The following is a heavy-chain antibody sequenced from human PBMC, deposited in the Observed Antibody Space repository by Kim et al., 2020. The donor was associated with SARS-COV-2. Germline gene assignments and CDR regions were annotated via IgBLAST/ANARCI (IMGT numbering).Heavy chain of an antibody. Sequence: SETLSLTCTVSGGSISSYYWSWIRQPPGKGLEWIGYINYSGSTNYNPSLKSRITISVDTSKNQFSLKLSSVTAADTAVYYCARGGYSSGLGSDYYYGMDVWGQGATVTVSS. CDR3: ARGGYSSGLGSDYYYGMDV. J-gene: IGHJ6*02. CDR2: INYSGST. CDR1: GGSISSYY. D-gene: IGHD6-19*01. V-gene: IGHV4-59*12.